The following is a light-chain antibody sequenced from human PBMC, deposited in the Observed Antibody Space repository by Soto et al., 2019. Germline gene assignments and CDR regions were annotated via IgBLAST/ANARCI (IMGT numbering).Light chain of an antibody. CDR3: QSYDSSLSARYV. J-gene: IGLJ1*01. CDR1: SSNIGAGYD. CDR2: GNS. Sequence: QSVLTQPPSVSGAPGQRVTISCTGSSSNIGAGYDVHWYQQLPGTAPKLLIYGNSNRPSGVPDRFSGPKSGTSASLAITGLQAEDEADYYCQSYDSSLSARYVFGTGTKVTVL. V-gene: IGLV1-40*01.